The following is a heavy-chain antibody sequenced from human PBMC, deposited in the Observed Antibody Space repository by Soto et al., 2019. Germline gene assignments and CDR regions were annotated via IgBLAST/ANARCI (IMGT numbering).Heavy chain of an antibody. CDR2: IYHSGNT. D-gene: IGHD2-15*01. CDR1: GDSISSDGYY. CDR3: AREAAVEGMDV. J-gene: IGHJ6*02. Sequence: QVQLQESGPGLVKPSQTLSLTCTVSGDSISSDGYYWSWIRQHPGKGLEWIGYIYHSGNTYYNPSLQSRVTIAADASKNQVSLQVSSVTAADTAVYCCAREAAVEGMDVWGQGTTVTVS. V-gene: IGHV4-31*03.